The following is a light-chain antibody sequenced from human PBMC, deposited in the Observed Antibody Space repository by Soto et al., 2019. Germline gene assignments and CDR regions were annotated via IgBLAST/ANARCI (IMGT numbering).Light chain of an antibody. V-gene: IGKV1-5*03. J-gene: IGKJ1*01. CDR3: QQYKSYWT. CDR2: EAS. CDR1: QSITNW. Sequence: SQMTQSPATLSASVGDIVTITCRASQSITNWLAWYQLKPGKAPKLLIHEASNLHSGVSSRFTGSGSGTDFTLTITSLQPEDFATYYCQQYKSYWTFGQGTKVDI.